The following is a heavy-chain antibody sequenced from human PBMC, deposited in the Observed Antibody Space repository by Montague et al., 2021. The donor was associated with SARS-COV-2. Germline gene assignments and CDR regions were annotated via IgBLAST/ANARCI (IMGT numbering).Heavy chain of an antibody. D-gene: IGHD3-3*01. J-gene: IGHJ6*02. CDR2: IHTSGST. CDR3: GSGKYYDFWSGYYSHDYVSGMDV. V-gene: IGHV4-4*07. Sequence: SETLSLTCTVAGGSISSYYWGWIRQSAGKGLEWIGRIHTSGSTDXXPSLNGRVTMSVDASKNQFSLKLSSVTAADTAVYYCGSGKYYDFWSGYYSHDYVSGMDVWGQETTVTVSS. CDR1: GGSISSYY.